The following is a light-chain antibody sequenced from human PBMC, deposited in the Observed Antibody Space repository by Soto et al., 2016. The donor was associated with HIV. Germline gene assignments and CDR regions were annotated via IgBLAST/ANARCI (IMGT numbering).Light chain of an antibody. Sequence: DIQMTQSPSSVPASVGDRVCITCRASQGISSWVAWYQQKPGKVPKLLIYAASSLQSGVPSRFSGSGSGTDFTLTISSLQPEDFAIYYCQQANSFPYTFGQGTKLEIK. CDR1: QGISSW. V-gene: IGKV1-12*01. CDR2: AAS. J-gene: IGKJ2*01. CDR3: QQANSFPYT.